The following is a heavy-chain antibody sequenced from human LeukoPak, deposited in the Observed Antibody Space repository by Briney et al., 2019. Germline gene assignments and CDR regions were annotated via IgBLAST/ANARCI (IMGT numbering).Heavy chain of an antibody. D-gene: IGHD1-26*01. CDR2: IYYSGST. Sequence: PSETLSLTCTVSGGSISSSSYYWGWLRQPPGKGLEWIGSIYYSGSTYYNPSLKSRVTISVDTSKHQFSLKLSSVTAADTAVYYCARLVVGAISAADYWGQGTLVTVSS. CDR3: ARLVVGAISAADY. CDR1: GGSISSSSYY. V-gene: IGHV4-39*01. J-gene: IGHJ4*02.